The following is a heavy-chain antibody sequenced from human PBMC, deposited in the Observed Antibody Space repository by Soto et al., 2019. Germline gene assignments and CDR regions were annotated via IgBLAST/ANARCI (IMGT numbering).Heavy chain of an antibody. Sequence: QVQLLQSETEVKKPGASVKVSSKASGYTFTTYYIHWVRQAPGQGLEWMGIVNPSDGSTSYAQKLQGRVTMTRDTSTSTVHMELSSLTSDDTAVYYCARDLRSLSSGWPTALEYWGQGTLVTVSS. CDR2: VNPSDGST. D-gene: IGHD6-19*01. V-gene: IGHV1-46*01. CDR1: GYTFTTYY. CDR3: ARDLRSLSSGWPTALEY. J-gene: IGHJ4*02.